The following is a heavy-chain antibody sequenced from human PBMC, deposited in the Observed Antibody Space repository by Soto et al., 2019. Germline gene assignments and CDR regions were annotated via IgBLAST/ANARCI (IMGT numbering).Heavy chain of an antibody. CDR2: IYYSGTT. V-gene: IGHV4-28*01. Sequence: SETLSLTCAVSGYSISSSNWWGWIRQPPGKGLEWIGYIYYSGTTYYNPSLKSRVTMSVDTSKNQFSLKLTSVTAVDTAVYYCASGPIGDYTDGFDYWGQGTLVTVSS. CDR1: GYSISSSNW. D-gene: IGHD4-17*01. CDR3: ASGPIGDYTDGFDY. J-gene: IGHJ4*02.